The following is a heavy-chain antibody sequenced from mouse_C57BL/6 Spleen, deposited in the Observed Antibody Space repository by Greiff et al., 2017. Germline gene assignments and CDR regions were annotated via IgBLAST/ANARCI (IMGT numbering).Heavy chain of an antibody. V-gene: IGHV1-9*01. Sequence: QVQLQQSGAELMKPGASVKLSCKATGSTFTGYWIEWVKQRPGHGLEWIGEILPGSGSTNYNVKFKGKATFTADTSSNTAYMQLSSLTTKDSAIYYCARQSWDGYIDDWGQGTTRTVSS. D-gene: IGHD2-3*01. CDR2: ILPGSGST. CDR1: GSTFTGYW. J-gene: IGHJ2*01. CDR3: ARQSWDGYIDD.